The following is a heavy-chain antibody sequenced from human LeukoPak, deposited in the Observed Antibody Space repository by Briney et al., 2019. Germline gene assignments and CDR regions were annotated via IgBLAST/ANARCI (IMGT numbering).Heavy chain of an antibody. D-gene: IGHD1-26*01. CDR1: GFTFSNYD. CDR3: ARQNTPHGNFDY. V-gene: IGHV3-13*01. CDR2: IGVAANT. Sequence: QPGGSLRLSCAASGFTFSNYDMHWVRQATGEGLEWVSAIGVAANTFYSGSVKGRFTISRENAKNSLYLLMSSLRAEDTAMYYCARQNTPHGNFDYWGQGTLVTVSS. J-gene: IGHJ4*02.